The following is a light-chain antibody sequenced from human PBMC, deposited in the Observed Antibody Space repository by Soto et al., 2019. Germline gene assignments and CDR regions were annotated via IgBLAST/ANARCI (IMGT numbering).Light chain of an antibody. CDR2: EVT. J-gene: IGLJ2*01. CDR1: SSDVGGNNY. CDR3: SSYAGSNNVI. V-gene: IGLV2-8*01. Sequence: QPVLTQPPSASGSPGQSVAISCIGTSSDVGGNNYVSWYQQHPGKAPKLMVYEVTKRPSGVPDRFSGSKSGNTASLTVSGLQAEDEADYYCSSYAGSNNVIFGGGTKLTAL.